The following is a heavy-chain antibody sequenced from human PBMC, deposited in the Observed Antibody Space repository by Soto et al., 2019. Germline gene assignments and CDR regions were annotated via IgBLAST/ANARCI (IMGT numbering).Heavy chain of an antibody. CDR2: INPSGGGT. V-gene: IGHV1-46*01. Sequence: ASVKVSCKASGYTFTSYYLQWVRQAPGQGLEWMGAINPSGGGTKYAQKFQGRVTMTKDASTSTVYMDLTNLRSEGTAVYFCAIINLSYDSSGYVDLWGQGTLVTVSS. CDR1: GYTFTSYY. D-gene: IGHD3-22*01. CDR3: AIINLSYDSSGYVDL. J-gene: IGHJ5*02.